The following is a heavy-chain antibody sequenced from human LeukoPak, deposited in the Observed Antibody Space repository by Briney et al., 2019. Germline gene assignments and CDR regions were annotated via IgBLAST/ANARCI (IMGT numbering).Heavy chain of an antibody. Sequence: PGGSLRLSCAASGFTFSAFWMHWVRQAPGKGLVWVSRINSDDSRTTYADSVKGRFTISRDNSKNTLYLQMNSLRAEDTAVYYCAKEGSGSYSGGQGTLVTVSS. D-gene: IGHD1-26*01. V-gene: IGHV3-74*01. CDR1: GFTFSAFW. J-gene: IGHJ4*02. CDR3: AKEGSGSYS. CDR2: INSDDSRT.